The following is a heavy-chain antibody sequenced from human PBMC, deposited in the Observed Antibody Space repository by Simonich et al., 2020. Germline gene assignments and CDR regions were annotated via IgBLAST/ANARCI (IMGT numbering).Heavy chain of an antibody. J-gene: IGHJ5*02. D-gene: IGHD2-2*01. CDR1: GYNFTSYD. CDR3: ARARYCSSTSCYNWFDP. Sequence: QVQLVQSGAEVKKPGASVKVSCKASGYNFTSYDINWVQQATGQGLERMDWINPNIVKPGLAQKVQGRVTITRNTSISTAYMELSSLRSEDTAVYYCARARYCSSTSCYNWFDPWGQGTLVTVSS. V-gene: IGHV1-8*03. CDR2: INPNIVKP.